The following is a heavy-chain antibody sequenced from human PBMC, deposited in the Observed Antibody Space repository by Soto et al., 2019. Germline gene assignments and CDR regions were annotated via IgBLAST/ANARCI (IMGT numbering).Heavy chain of an antibody. CDR1: GCTFRSYA. D-gene: IGHD2-2*02. Sequence: PGGSLILSCAASGCTFRSYAMHLVRQAPGKGLEWVAVISYDGSNKYYADSVKGRFTISRDNSKNTLYLQMNSLRAEDTAVFYCARDRLDVVVPAAILAYWGQGTLVTVSS. CDR3: ARDRLDVVVPAAILAY. CDR2: ISYDGSNK. V-gene: IGHV3-30-3*01. J-gene: IGHJ4*02.